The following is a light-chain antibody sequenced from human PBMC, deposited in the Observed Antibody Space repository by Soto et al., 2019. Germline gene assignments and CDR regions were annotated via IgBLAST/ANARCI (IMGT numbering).Light chain of an antibody. J-gene: IGLJ2*01. CDR1: SSDVGGYNY. CDR2: DVT. V-gene: IGLV2-14*01. CDR3: SSYTVHVNVA. Sequence: QSALTQPASVSGFPGESSTISCTGTSSDVGGYNYVSWYQQYPGKDPKLIIYDVTNRPSGVSNRFSGSKSGNTASLTISGLQAEDEADYYCSSYTVHVNVAFGGVTTLTVL.